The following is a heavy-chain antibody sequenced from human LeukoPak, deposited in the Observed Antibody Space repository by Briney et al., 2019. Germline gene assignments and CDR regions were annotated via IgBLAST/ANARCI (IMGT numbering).Heavy chain of an antibody. CDR1: GDSISHYY. Sequence: PSETLSLTCTVSGDSISHYYWSWIRQPPGKGLDWIGYIYYSGSTNYNPSLKSRVTISVDTSKNQFSLKVSSVTAADPAVYYCARNIATRGWYFDLWGRGTLVTVSS. J-gene: IGHJ2*01. V-gene: IGHV4-59*01. CDR3: ARNIATRGWYFDL. D-gene: IGHD6-6*01. CDR2: IYYSGST.